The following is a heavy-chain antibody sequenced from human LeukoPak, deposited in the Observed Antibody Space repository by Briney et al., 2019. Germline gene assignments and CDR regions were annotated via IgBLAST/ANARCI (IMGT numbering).Heavy chain of an antibody. D-gene: IGHD2-15*01. Sequence: ASVKVSCKASGGTFSSYAISWVRQAPGQGLEWMGGIIPIFGTANYAQKFQGRVTITADKSTSTAYMELSSLRSEDTAVYYCARAGYCSGGSCYYYYYYMDVWGKGTTVTVSS. CDR3: ARAGYCSGGSCYYYYYYMDV. V-gene: IGHV1-69*06. J-gene: IGHJ6*03. CDR2: IIPIFGTA. CDR1: GGTFSSYA.